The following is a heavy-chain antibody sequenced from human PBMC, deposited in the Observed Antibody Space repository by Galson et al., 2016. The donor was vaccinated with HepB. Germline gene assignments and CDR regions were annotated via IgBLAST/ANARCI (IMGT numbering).Heavy chain of an antibody. V-gene: IGHV4-59*01. J-gene: IGHJ2*01. D-gene: IGHD2-2*01. CDR2: IYYSGST. CDR3: ARPARRAYQLPKSYWYFDL. CDR1: GGSISSYY. Sequence: SETLSLTCTVSGGSISSYYWSWIRQPPGKGLEWIGYIYYSGSTNYNPSLKSRVTISVDTSKNQFSLKLSSVTAADTAVYYCARPARRAYQLPKSYWYFDLWGRGTLVTVSS.